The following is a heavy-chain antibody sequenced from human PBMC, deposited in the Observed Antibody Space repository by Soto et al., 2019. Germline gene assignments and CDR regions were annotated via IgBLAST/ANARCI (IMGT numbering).Heavy chain of an antibody. CDR2: IYYSGST. CDR1: GGSISSGGYY. J-gene: IGHJ3*02. Sequence: QVQLQESGPGLVKPSQTLSLTCTVSGGSISSGGYYWSWIRQHPGKGLEWIGYIYYSGSTYYNQSLKSRVTITVDTSKNQFSLKLSSVTAADTAVYYCASRTVRGVGAFDIWGQGTMVTVSS. CDR3: ASRTVRGVGAFDI. V-gene: IGHV4-31*03. D-gene: IGHD3-10*01.